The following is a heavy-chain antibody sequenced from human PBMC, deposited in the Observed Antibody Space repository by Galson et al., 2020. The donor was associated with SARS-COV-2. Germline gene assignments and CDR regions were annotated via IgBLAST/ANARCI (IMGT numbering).Heavy chain of an antibody. J-gene: IGHJ6*02. CDR3: AREGYYSGGSCRGGYYYYYGMDV. Sequence: ASVKVSCQASGYTLTSYGISWVRQAPGQGLEWMGWISAYNGNTNYAQKLQGRVTMTTDTSTSTAYMELRSLRSDDTAVYYCAREGYYSGGSCRGGYYYYYGMDVWGQGTTVTVSS. V-gene: IGHV1-18*04. CDR1: GYTLTSYG. CDR2: ISAYNGNT. D-gene: IGHD2-15*01.